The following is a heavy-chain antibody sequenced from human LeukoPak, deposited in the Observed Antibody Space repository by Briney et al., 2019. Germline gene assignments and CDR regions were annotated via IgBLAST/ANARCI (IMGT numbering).Heavy chain of an antibody. Sequence: GGSLRLSCTASGFTFSSYAMTWVRQAPGKGLECVSVISGIGTTTYYADSVKGRFTISRDNSKNTLFLQMNSLRVEDTATYYCTKKRATSVTDWFDPWGQGTLVTVSS. D-gene: IGHD5-24*01. CDR2: ISGIGTTT. CDR1: GFTFSSYA. V-gene: IGHV3-23*01. J-gene: IGHJ5*02. CDR3: TKKRATSVTDWFDP.